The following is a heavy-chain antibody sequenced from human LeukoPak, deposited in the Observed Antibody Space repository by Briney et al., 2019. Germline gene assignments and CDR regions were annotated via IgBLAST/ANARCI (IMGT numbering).Heavy chain of an antibody. Sequence: GGSLRHSCAASGFTFISFAMSWVRQAPGTGLEWVSAISGSGGSTYYADSVKGRFTISRDNSKNTLYLQMNSLRAEDTAVYYCAKDLAVVVPAAPDAFDIWGQGTMVSVSS. J-gene: IGHJ3*02. V-gene: IGHV3-23*01. CDR1: GFTFISFA. CDR2: ISGSGGST. D-gene: IGHD2-2*01. CDR3: AKDLAVVVPAAPDAFDI.